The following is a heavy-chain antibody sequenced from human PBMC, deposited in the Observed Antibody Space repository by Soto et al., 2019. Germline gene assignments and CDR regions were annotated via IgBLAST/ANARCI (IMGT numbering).Heavy chain of an antibody. J-gene: IGHJ6*03. V-gene: IGHV4-34*01. CDR3: ASRRDYYYMDV. CDR2: INHSGST. Sequence: SETLSLTCAVYGGSFSGYYWSWIRQPPGKGLEWTGEINHSGSTNYNPSLKSRVTISVDTSKNQFSLKLSSVTAADTAVYYCASRRDYYYMDVWGKGTTVTVSS. CDR1: GGSFSGYY.